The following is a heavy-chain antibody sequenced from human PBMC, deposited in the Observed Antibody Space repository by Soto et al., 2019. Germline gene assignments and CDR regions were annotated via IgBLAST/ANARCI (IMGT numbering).Heavy chain of an antibody. CDR2: IYYSGST. V-gene: IGHV4-59*01. CDR1: GGSISSYY. J-gene: IGHJ6*02. D-gene: IGHD5-18*01. Sequence: KPSETLSLTCTVSGGSISSYYWSWIRQPPGKGLEGIGYIYYSGSTNYNPSLKSRVTRSVDTSKNQFSLKLSSVTAADTAVYYCARVMDTAMANYYHYGMDVWGQGTTVTVSS. CDR3: ARVMDTAMANYYHYGMDV.